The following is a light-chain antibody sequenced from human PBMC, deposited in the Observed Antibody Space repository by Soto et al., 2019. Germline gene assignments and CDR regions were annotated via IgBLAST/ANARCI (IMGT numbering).Light chain of an antibody. V-gene: IGLV1-51*01. CDR3: GTWDSSLSAYV. J-gene: IGLJ1*01. CDR1: NSNIGNNY. CDR2: DIN. Sequence: QSVLTQPPSVPAAPGQKVTISCSGSNSNIGNNYVSWYQQLPGTAPKLLIYDINNRPSGIPDRFSGSKSGTSATLGITGLQTGDEADYYCGTWDSSLSAYVFGTGTKVTVL.